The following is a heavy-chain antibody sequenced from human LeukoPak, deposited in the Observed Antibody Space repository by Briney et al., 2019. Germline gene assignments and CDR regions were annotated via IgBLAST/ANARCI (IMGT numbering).Heavy chain of an antibody. D-gene: IGHD3-22*01. CDR1: GYTFTGYY. V-gene: IGHV1-2*02. J-gene: IGHJ5*02. CDR3: VLRDYYDSSGYYQGGNWFDP. CDR2: INPNSGGT. Sequence: GASVKVSCKASGYTFTGYYMHWVRQARGQGLEWMGWINPNSGGTNYAQKFQGRVTMTRDTSISTAYMELSRLRSDDTAVYYCVLRDYYDSSGYYQGGNWFDPWGQGTLVTVSS.